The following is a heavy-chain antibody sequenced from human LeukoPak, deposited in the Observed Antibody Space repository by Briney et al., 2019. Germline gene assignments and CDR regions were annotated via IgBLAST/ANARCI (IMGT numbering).Heavy chain of an antibody. CDR3: ARSYDSSGSSTSSDAFDI. CDR1: GGTFSSYA. CDR2: IIPIFGTA. D-gene: IGHD3-22*01. J-gene: IGHJ3*02. V-gene: IGHV1-69*13. Sequence: GASVKVSCEASGGTFSSYAISWVRQAPGQGLEWMGGIIPIFGTANYAQKFQGRVTITADESTSTAYMELSSLRSEDTAVYYCARSYDSSGSSTSSDAFDIWGQGTMVTVSS.